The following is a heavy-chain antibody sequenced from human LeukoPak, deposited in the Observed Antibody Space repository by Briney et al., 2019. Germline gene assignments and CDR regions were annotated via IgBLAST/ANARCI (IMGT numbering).Heavy chain of an antibody. CDR3: ARSNQADDY. J-gene: IGHJ4*02. Sequence: GGSLRLSCGASGFTLSSYWMHWVRQVPGKGLVWVARINPGGSSITYADSVKGRFTISRDNAKNTLYLQMDSLRAEDTGVYYCARSNQADDYWGQGTLVTVSS. D-gene: IGHD1-14*01. CDR1: GFTLSSYW. CDR2: INPGGSSI. V-gene: IGHV3-74*01.